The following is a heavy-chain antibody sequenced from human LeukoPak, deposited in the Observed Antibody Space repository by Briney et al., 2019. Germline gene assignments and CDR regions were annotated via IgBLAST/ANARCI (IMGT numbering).Heavy chain of an antibody. Sequence: SVKVSCKASGGTFSSHAISWVRQAPGQGLEWMGRIIPIFGIANYAQKFQGRVTITADKSTSTAYLELSSLRSEDTAVYYCASQNSGYDSSSYYYGMDVWGQGTTVTVSS. CDR2: IIPIFGIA. J-gene: IGHJ6*02. D-gene: IGHD5-12*01. CDR3: ASQNSGYDSSSYYYGMDV. V-gene: IGHV1-69*04. CDR1: GGTFSSHA.